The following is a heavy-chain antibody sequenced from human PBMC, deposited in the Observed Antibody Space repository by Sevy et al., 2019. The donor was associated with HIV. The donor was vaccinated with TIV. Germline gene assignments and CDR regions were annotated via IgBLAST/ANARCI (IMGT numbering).Heavy chain of an antibody. CDR1: GFSLRTSGVG. J-gene: IGHJ3*02. Sequence: SGPTLVKPTQTLTLTCTFSGFSLRTSGVGVGWIRQPPGKALEWLGVIFWDDDDRYSPSLKSRLTITKDTSKNQVVLTMTNVDPVDTATYYCAHDRYYDNIGPPQGSFDIWGQGTMVTVSS. CDR2: IFWDDDD. V-gene: IGHV2-5*02. D-gene: IGHD3-22*01. CDR3: AHDRYYDNIGPPQGSFDI.